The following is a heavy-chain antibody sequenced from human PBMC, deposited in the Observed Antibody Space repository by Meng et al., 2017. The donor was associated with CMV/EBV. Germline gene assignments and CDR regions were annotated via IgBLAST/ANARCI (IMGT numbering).Heavy chain of an antibody. CDR2: IISKANSYAT. V-gene: IGHV3-73*01. CDR1: GFTFSGSA. J-gene: IGHJ4*02. CDR3: TTNSYLGYCSSTSCVGY. D-gene: IGHD2-2*01. Sequence: GESLKISCAASGFTFSGSAMHWVRQASGKGLEWVGRIISKANSYATAYAASVKGRFTISRDDSKNTAYLQMNSLKTEDTAVYYCTTNSYLGYCSSTSCVGYWGQGTLVTVSS.